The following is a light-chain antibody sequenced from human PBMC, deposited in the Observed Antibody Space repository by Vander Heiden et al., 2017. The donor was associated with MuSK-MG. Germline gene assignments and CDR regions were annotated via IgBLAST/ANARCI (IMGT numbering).Light chain of an antibody. V-gene: IGKV1-33*01. CDR3: QQYDNLPLT. CDR1: QDISNY. CDR2: DAS. J-gene: IGKJ4*01. Sequence: IQMTQSPSSLSASVGDRVTITCQASQDISNYLNWSQQKPGKAPKLLIYDASNLETGGPSRVSGSGSGTDFTFTISSLQPEDIATYYCQQYDNLPLTFGGGTKVEIK.